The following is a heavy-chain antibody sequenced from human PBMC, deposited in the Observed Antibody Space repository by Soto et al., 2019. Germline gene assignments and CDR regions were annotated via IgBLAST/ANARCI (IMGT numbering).Heavy chain of an antibody. CDR1: GYTFTSYD. V-gene: IGHV1-8*01. D-gene: IGHD6-6*01. CDR2: MNPNSGNT. J-gene: IGHJ4*02. Sequence: ASVKVSCKASGYTFTSYDMNWVRQATGQGQEWMGWMNPNSGNTGYAQKFQGRVTMTRNTSISTAYMELSSLRSEDTAVYYCARVGRGSSRPNYCGYWRQVSLFTVSS. CDR3: ARVGRGSSRPNYCGY.